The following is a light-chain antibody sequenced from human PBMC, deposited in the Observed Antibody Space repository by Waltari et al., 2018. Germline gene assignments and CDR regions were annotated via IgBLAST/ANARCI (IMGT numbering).Light chain of an antibody. J-gene: IGLJ3*02. CDR3: TSYTSISTRV. CDR1: SSDVGGYNH. Sequence: QSALTQPASVSGSPGQSITISCTGTSSDVGGYNHVSWYQQLPGKTPKLIISEFSNRPSGVSDRFSCPKSGNTASLTISGLQAEDEADYYCTSYTSISTRVFGGGTKLTVL. V-gene: IGLV2-14*01. CDR2: EFS.